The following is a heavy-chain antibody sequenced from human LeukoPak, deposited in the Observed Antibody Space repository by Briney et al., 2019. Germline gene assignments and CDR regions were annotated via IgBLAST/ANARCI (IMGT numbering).Heavy chain of an antibody. J-gene: IGHJ4*02. Sequence: PGGSLRLSCAASGFAFSNYGMHWVRQAPGKGLEWVAFIRYDGSNKYYADSVKGRFTISRDNSKNTLYLQMNSLRAEDTAVYYCAKDLFQGAAAGPDYWGQGTLVTVSS. CDR1: GFAFSNYG. CDR3: AKDLFQGAAAGPDY. D-gene: IGHD6-13*01. V-gene: IGHV3-30*02. CDR2: IRYDGSNK.